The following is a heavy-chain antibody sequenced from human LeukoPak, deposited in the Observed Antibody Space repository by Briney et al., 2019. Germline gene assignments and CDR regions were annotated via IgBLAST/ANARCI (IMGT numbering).Heavy chain of an antibody. CDR3: ARAAGINYDILTAIYYFDY. J-gene: IGHJ4*02. CDR1: GFTFSSYS. Sequence: PGGSLRLSCAASGFTFSSYSMNWVRQAPGKGLEWVSSISSSSSYIFYADSVKGRFTISRDNAKNSLYLQMNSLRAEDTAVYYCARAAGINYDILTAIYYFDYWGQGTLVTVSS. CDR2: ISSSSSYI. D-gene: IGHD3-9*01. V-gene: IGHV3-21*01.